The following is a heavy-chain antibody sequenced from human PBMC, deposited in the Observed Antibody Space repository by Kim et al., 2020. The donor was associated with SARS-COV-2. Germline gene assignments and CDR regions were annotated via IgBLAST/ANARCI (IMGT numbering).Heavy chain of an antibody. Sequence: TYYADSVKGRFTGSRDDAKNFVFLQMNSLRPEDTAMYYCARVLTSWSSEGYWGQGILVTVSS. J-gene: IGHJ4*02. CDR2: T. D-gene: IGHD6-25*01. V-gene: IGHV3-11*01. CDR3: ARVLTSWSSEGY.